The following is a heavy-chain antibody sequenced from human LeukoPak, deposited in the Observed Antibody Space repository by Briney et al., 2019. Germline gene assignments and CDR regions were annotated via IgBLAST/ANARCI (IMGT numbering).Heavy chain of an antibody. CDR2: IYYSGST. D-gene: IGHD3-22*01. CDR1: GGSISSYY. Sequence: PSETLSLTCTASGGSISSYYWSWIRQPPGKGLEWIGYIYYSGSTNYNPSLKSRVTISVDTSKNQFSLKLSSVTAAVTAVYYCARGYDSSGYTFDYWGQGTLVTVSS. J-gene: IGHJ4*02. V-gene: IGHV4-59*01. CDR3: ARGYDSSGYTFDY.